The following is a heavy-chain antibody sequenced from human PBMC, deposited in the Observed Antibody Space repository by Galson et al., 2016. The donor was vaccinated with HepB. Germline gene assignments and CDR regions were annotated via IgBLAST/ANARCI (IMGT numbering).Heavy chain of an antibody. CDR2: ISYDGSHK. J-gene: IGHJ4*02. Sequence: SLRLSCAASGFTFSTYGMPWVRQGPGKGLEWVSVISYDGSHKYYADSVKGRFTISRDISRNTLYLQMNSLRAEDTAVSYCAKKSLRVIVGAADYWGQGTLVTVSS. D-gene: IGHD1-26*01. CDR1: GFTFSTYG. CDR3: AKKSLRVIVGAADY. V-gene: IGHV3-30-3*02.